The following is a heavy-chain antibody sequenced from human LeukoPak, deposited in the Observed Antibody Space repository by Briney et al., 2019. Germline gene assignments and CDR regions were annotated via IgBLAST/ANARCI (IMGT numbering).Heavy chain of an antibody. D-gene: IGHD1-26*01. CDR1: GGSFSGYY. CDR2: INHSGST. Sequence: PSETLSLTCAVYGGSFSGYYWSWIRRPPGKGLEWIGEINHSGSTNYNPSLKSRVTISVDTSKNQFSLKLSSVTAADTAVYYCAPREGWELPPDYWGQGTLVTVSS. CDR3: APREGWELPPDY. J-gene: IGHJ4*02. V-gene: IGHV4-34*01.